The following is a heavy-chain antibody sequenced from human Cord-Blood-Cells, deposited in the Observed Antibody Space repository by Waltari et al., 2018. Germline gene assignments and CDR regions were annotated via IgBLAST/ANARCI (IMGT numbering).Heavy chain of an antibody. J-gene: IGHJ4*02. V-gene: IGHV5-51*01. CDR2: IYPGDSET. CDR3: ASAGSYYKFDY. Sequence: EVQLVQSGAEVKKPGESLQISCKGYGYSFTSYWLGWVRQMPGKGLEWRGIIYPGDSETRYSPAFQGQVTISADKSISTAYLQWSGLKASDTAMYYCASAGSYYKFDYWGQGTLVTVSS. D-gene: IGHD3-10*01. CDR1: GYSFTSYW.